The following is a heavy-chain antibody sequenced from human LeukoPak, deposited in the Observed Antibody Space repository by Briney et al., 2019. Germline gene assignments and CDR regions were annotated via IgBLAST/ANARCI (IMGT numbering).Heavy chain of an antibody. CDR2: ISYYESNK. J-gene: IGHJ4*02. D-gene: IGHD4/OR15-4a*01. Sequence: GRSLRLSCAASGFTFSSYAVHWVRQAPGKGLEWVAVISYYESNKYYADSVKGRFTISGDSSKNTLHLQMNSLRAEDTAVYYCARDDYGGYSLDYWGQGTLVTVSS. V-gene: IGHV3-30-3*01. CDR3: ARDDYGGYSLDY. CDR1: GFTFSSYA.